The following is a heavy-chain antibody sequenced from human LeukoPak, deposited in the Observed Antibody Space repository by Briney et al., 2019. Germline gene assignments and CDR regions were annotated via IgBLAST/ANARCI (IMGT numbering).Heavy chain of an antibody. D-gene: IGHD4-17*01. Sequence: ASVKVSCKASGYSFTSFYMHWARQAPGQGLEWMGIIHPSGGNTSYAQRFQGRVTMTRDTSTSTVYMGLSSLRPEDTAVYYRATHTVTYDGYYFDHWGQGTLVTVSS. V-gene: IGHV1-46*01. J-gene: IGHJ4*02. CDR2: IHPSGGNT. CDR3: ATHTVTYDGYYFDH. CDR1: GYSFTSFY.